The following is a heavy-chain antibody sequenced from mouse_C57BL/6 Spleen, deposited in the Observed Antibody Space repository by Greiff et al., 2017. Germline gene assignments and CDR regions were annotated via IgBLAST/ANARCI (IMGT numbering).Heavy chain of an antibody. Sequence: QVHVKQSGPELVKPGASVKISCKASGYAFSSSWMNWVKQRPGKGLEWIGRIYPGDGDTNYNGKFKGKATLTADKSSSPAYMQLSSLTSEDSAVYFCARESSHFDYWGQGTTLTVSS. CDR1: GYAFSSSW. CDR2: IYPGDGDT. V-gene: IGHV1-82*01. CDR3: ARESSHFDY. D-gene: IGHD1-1*01. J-gene: IGHJ2*01.